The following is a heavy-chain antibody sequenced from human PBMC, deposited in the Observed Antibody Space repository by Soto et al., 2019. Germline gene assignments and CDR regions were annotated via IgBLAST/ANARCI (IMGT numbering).Heavy chain of an antibody. CDR1: GFTFSKFD. CDR3: ARGQEVGAHFFDS. J-gene: IGHJ4*02. V-gene: IGHV3-13*04. Sequence: GGSLRLSCEASGFTFSKFDMHWVRQPTGKGLEWVSTIGISGDTYYAVSVKGRFTISRDNATNSLSLQMNSLRAGDTALYFCARGQEVGAHFFDSWGQGTQVTVSS. D-gene: IGHD2-15*01. CDR2: IGISGDT.